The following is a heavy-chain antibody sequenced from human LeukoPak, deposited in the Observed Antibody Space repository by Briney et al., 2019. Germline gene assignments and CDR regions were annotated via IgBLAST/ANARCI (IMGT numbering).Heavy chain of an antibody. CDR2: ITASSSST. V-gene: IGHV3-23*01. J-gene: IGHJ4*02. CDR1: GFTFSNYG. Sequence: GGSLRLSCEASGFTFSNYGMSWVRQAPGKGLEWVSAITASSSSTHDADSVQGRFTISRDNFKNTLYLQMNSLRPEDTAIYYCAKLFESGTYNIFFHYWGQGTLVTVSS. CDR3: AKLFESGTYNIFFHY. D-gene: IGHD3-10*01.